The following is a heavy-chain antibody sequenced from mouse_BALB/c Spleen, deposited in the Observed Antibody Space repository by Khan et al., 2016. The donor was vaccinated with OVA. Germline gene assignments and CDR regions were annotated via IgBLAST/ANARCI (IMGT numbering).Heavy chain of an antibody. V-gene: IGHV1-80*01. CDR2: IYPGDGDT. D-gene: IGHD2-14*01. CDR1: GYAFSNYW. J-gene: IGHJ3*01. Sequence: QVQLQQSGAELVRPGSSVKISCKASGYAFSNYWMNWVKQRPGQGLEWIGQIYPGDGDTSFNGKFRGKATLTADKSSSTAYMQISSLTSEDSAVYFCARSGYDYFAYWGQGTLVTVSA. CDR3: ARSGYDYFAY.